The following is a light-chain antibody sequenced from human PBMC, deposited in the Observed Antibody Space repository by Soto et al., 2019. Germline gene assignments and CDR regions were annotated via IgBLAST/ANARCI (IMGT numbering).Light chain of an antibody. CDR3: CSYAGSYTYV. CDR1: SSGVGGYNY. J-gene: IGLJ1*01. Sequence: QSALTQPRSVSGSPGQSGTMSCTGTSSGVGGYNYVSWYQQHPGKAPKLMIYDVSRRPSGVPDRFSRSKSGNTASLTISGLQAEDEADYFCCSYAGSYTYVVGTGTKVT. CDR2: DVS. V-gene: IGLV2-11*01.